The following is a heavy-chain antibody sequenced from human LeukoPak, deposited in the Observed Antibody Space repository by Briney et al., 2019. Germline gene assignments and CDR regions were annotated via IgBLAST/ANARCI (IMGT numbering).Heavy chain of an antibody. CDR1: GYTFTSCG. CDR3: ARDPGRRDGYKPFDY. J-gene: IGHJ4*02. Sequence: GASVKVSCKAFGYTFTSCGISWVRQAPGQGLEWMGWISAYNGNTNYAQKLQGRVTMTTDTSTSTAYMELRSLRSDDTAVYYCARDPGRRDGYKPFDYWGQGTLVTVSS. V-gene: IGHV1-18*01. D-gene: IGHD5-24*01. CDR2: ISAYNGNT.